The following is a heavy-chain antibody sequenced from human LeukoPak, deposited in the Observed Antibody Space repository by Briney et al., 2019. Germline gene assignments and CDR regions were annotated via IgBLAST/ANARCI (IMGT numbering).Heavy chain of an antibody. CDR2: IYYSGST. V-gene: IGHV4-59*08. Sequence: SETLSLTCTVSGGSISSYYWSWIRQPPGKGLEWIGYIYYSGSTNYNPSLKSRVTISVDTSKNQFSLKLSSVTAADTAVYYCARHETDIVALDYWGQGTLVTVSS. D-gene: IGHD5-12*01. J-gene: IGHJ4*02. CDR1: GGSISSYY. CDR3: ARHETDIVALDY.